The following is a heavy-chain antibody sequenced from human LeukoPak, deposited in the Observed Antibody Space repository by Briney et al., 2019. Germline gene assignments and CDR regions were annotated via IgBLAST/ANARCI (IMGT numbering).Heavy chain of an antibody. V-gene: IGHV4-59*01. D-gene: IGHD2-15*01. CDR1: AGSISGYF. J-gene: IGHJ5*02. Sequence: PSETLSLTCTVSAGSISGYFWSWIRQPPGKGLERIGYIFYSGSTNYNPSLKSRVTITVDTSKNQFSLKLSSVTAADTAVYYCASSGGSRDWFDPWGQGTLVTVSS. CDR2: IFYSGST. CDR3: ASSGGSRDWFDP.